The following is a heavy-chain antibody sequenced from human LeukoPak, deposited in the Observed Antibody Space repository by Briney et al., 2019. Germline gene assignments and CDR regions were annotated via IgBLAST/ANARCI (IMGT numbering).Heavy chain of an antibody. V-gene: IGHV4-34*01. CDR1: GFIFISYS. CDR3: ARGTEKTRISGYYSFDH. D-gene: IGHD5-12*01. CDR2: INHSGST. J-gene: IGHJ4*02. Sequence: GSLRLSCAAPGFIFISYSMNWVRQAPGKGLEWIGEINHSGSTNYNPSLESRVTISLDTFNNQFSLRVTSVTAADTAIYYCARGTEKTRISGYYSFDHWGRGLLVTVSS.